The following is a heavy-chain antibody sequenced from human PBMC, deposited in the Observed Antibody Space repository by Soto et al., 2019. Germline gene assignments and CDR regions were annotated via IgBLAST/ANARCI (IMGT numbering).Heavy chain of an antibody. V-gene: IGHV3-66*01. J-gene: IGHJ4*02. D-gene: IGHD2-2*01. Sequence: PGGSLRLSCAASGFTVSTRRMSWVRQTPGEGLEWISVIYNSDSTYYADSVKGRFTVSRDNSKNTLYLQMSSLRAEDTAVYYCAKDRSCSSTSCYVGFYWGQGTLVTVSS. CDR3: AKDRSCSSTSCYVGFY. CDR1: GFTVSTRR. CDR2: IYNSDST.